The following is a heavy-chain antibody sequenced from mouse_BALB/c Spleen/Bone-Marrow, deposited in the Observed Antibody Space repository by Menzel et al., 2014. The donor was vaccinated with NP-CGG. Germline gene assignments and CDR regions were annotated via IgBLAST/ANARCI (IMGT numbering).Heavy chain of an antibody. Sequence: EVQLQQSGPELEKPGASVKISCKASGYSFTGYNMNWVKQSDGRSLEWIGNIDRYYGGTSYNQKFRGKATLTVDRSSSTAYMQLTSLTSEDSAVYYCARNHFGSNSLGYWGQGTLVTVSA. D-gene: IGHD1-1*01. J-gene: IGHJ3*01. CDR3: ARNHFGSNSLGY. CDR1: GYSFTGYN. V-gene: IGHV1S135*01. CDR2: IDRYYGGT.